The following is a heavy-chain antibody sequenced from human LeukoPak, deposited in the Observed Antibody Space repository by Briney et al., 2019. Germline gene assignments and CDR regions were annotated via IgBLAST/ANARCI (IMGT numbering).Heavy chain of an antibody. D-gene: IGHD1-14*01. CDR1: GGSISSSSYY. V-gene: IGHV4-39*07. Sequence: SETLSLTCTVSGGSISSSSYYWGWIRQPPGKGLEWIGSIYYSGSTYYNPPLKSRVTMSVDTSKDQFSLKLTSVTAADTAVYYCARGGGWGDLHNQYFFDYWGLGILVTVSS. CDR3: ARGGGWGDLHNQYFFDY. J-gene: IGHJ4*02. CDR2: IYYSGST.